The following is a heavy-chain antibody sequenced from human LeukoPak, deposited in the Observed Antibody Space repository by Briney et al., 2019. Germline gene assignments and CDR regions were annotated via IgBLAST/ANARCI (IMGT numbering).Heavy chain of an antibody. CDR1: GDSVSSNSAA. CDR2: TYYRSKWYN. J-gene: IGHJ6*03. D-gene: IGHD6-13*01. CDR3: ARETYSSSWYYYYYMDV. Sequence: SQTLSLTCAVSGDSVSSNSAAWNWIRQSPSRGLEWLGRTYYRSKWYNDYAVSVKSRITINPDTSKNQFSLQLNSVTPEDTAVYYCARETYSSSWYYYYYMDVWGKGTTVTVSS. V-gene: IGHV6-1*01.